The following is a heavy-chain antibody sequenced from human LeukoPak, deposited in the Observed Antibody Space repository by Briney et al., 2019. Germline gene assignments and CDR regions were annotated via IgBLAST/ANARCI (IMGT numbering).Heavy chain of an antibody. CDR3: ARSRAVVTYYYGMDV. V-gene: IGHV3-64*01. D-gene: IGHD4-23*01. J-gene: IGHJ6*02. CDR2: ISSNGGST. Sequence: PGGSLRLSCAASGFTFSSYAMHWVRQAPGKGLEYVSAISSNGGSTYYANSVKGRFTISRDNSKNTLYLQMGSLRAEDMAVYYCARSRAVVTYYYGMDVWGQGTTVTVSS. CDR1: GFTFSSYA.